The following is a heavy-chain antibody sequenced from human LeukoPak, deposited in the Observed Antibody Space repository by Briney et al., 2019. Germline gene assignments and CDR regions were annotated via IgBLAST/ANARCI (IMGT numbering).Heavy chain of an antibody. CDR1: GGSISSSSCY. CDR2: IYYSGST. D-gene: IGHD3-3*01. CDR3: ATSWSGSQYPCT. V-gene: IGHV4-39*01. J-gene: IGHJ5*02. Sequence: SETLSLTCSVSGGSISSSSCYWGWIRQPPGKRLEWIGTIYYSGSTYYNPSLKSRVTISVDTSRNQFSLKLSSVTAADTAMYYCATSWSGSQYPCTWGQGTLVTVSS.